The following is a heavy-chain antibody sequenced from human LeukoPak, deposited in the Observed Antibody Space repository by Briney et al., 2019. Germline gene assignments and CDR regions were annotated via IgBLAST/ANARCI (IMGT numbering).Heavy chain of an antibody. CDR1: GGSISSYY. CDR2: IYFSGST. Sequence: SETLSLTCTVSGGSISSYYCSWIRQPPGKGLEWIGYIYFSGSTNYNPSLKSRVTISVDTSKNQFSLKLSSVTAADTAVYYCGGDRAGGGGMDVWGQGTTVTVSS. J-gene: IGHJ6*02. D-gene: IGHD3-10*01. V-gene: IGHV4-59*01. CDR3: GGDRAGGGGMDV.